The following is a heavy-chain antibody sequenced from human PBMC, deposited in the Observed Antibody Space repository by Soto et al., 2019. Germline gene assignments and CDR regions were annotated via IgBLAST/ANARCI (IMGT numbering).Heavy chain of an antibody. J-gene: IGHJ6*02. Sequence: GASVKVSCKASGGTFSSYAISWVRQAPGQGLDWLGGIIPIFGTANYAQKFQGRVTITADESTSTAYMELSSLRSEDTAVYYCARGLRDGYRYYYYGMDVWGQGTTVTVSS. CDR2: IIPIFGTA. CDR1: GGTFSSYA. D-gene: IGHD5-12*01. V-gene: IGHV1-69*13. CDR3: ARGLRDGYRYYYYGMDV.